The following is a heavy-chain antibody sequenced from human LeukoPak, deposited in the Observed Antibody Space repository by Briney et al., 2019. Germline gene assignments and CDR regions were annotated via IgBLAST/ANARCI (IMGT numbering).Heavy chain of an antibody. CDR1: GGSFSGYY. J-gene: IGHJ4*02. CDR3: ARQGSGWSFDY. Sequence: PSETLSLTCAVYGGSFSGYYWSWIRQPPGKGLEWIGYIYYSGSTNYNPSLKSRVTISVDTSKNQFSLKLSSVTAADTAVYYCARQGSGWSFDYWGQGTLVTVSS. V-gene: IGHV4-59*08. D-gene: IGHD6-19*01. CDR2: IYYSGST.